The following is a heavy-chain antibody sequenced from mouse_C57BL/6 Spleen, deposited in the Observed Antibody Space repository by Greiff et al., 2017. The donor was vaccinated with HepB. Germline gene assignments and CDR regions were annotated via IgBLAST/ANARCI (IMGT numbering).Heavy chain of an antibody. CDR2: IDPETGGT. J-gene: IGHJ2*01. D-gene: IGHD2-2*01. CDR3: TRGMVTGRRFDY. Sequence: VQLQQSGAELVRPGASVTLSCKASGYTFTDYEMHWVKQTPVHGLEWIGAIDPETGGTAYNQKFKGKAILTADKSSSTAYMELRSLTSEDSAVYYCTRGMVTGRRFDYWGQGTTLTVSS. CDR1: GYTFTDYE. V-gene: IGHV1-15*01.